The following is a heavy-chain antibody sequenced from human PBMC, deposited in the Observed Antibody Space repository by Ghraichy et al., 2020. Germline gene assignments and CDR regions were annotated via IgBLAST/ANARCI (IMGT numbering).Heavy chain of an antibody. CDR1: GYSISSGYY. J-gene: IGHJ4*02. Sequence: SETLSLTCAVSGYSISSGYYWGWIRQPPGKGLEWIGSIYHSGSTYYNPSLKSRVTISVDTSKNQFSLKLSSVTAADTAVYYCARLVRGASYYFDYWGQGTLVTVSS. CDR2: IYHSGST. CDR3: ARLVRGASYYFDY. V-gene: IGHV4-38-2*01. D-gene: IGHD3-10*01.